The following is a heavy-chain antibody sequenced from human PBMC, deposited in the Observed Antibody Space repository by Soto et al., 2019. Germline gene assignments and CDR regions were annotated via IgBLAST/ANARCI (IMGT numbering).Heavy chain of an antibody. J-gene: IGHJ4*02. Sequence: SETLSLTCTVSGGSISSGDYYWSWIRQPPGKGLEWIGYIYYSGSTYYNPSLKSRVTISVDTSKNQFSLKLSSVTAADAAVYYCARDESSSAGFDYWGQGTLVTVSS. V-gene: IGHV4-30-4*01. CDR2: IYYSGST. CDR3: ARDESSSAGFDY. D-gene: IGHD6-6*01. CDR1: GGSISSGDYY.